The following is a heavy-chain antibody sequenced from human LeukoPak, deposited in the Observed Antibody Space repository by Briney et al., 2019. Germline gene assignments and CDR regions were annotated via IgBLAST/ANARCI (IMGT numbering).Heavy chain of an antibody. D-gene: IGHD6-19*01. CDR1: GFTFSNYG. CDR3: AKTPMTNGWYYFDY. Sequence: PGGSLRLSCAASGFTFSNYGMHWVRQAPGKGLEWVAVISYDGRNKYYADSVKGRFTISRDNSKNSVYLQMNSLRGEDTAVYFCAKTPMTNGWYYFDYWGQGSLVTVSS. V-gene: IGHV3-30*18. CDR2: ISYDGRNK. J-gene: IGHJ4*02.